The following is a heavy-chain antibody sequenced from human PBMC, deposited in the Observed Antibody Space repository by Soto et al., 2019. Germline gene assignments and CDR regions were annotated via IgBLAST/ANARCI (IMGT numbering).Heavy chain of an antibody. Sequence: GGSLRLSCAASGFTFSDYAMHWVRQAPGKGLEWVAVVSHDGRNTHYADSVKGRFTISRDSSKNTVSLEMTSLRAEDTAVYYCAGVGCRTIFGVVIIRGLTPRYYYGMDVWGQGTTVTVSS. CDR1: GFTFSDYA. CDR2: VSHDGRNT. CDR3: AGVGCRTIFGVVIIRGLTPRYYYGMDV. J-gene: IGHJ6*02. V-gene: IGHV3-30*03. D-gene: IGHD3-3*01.